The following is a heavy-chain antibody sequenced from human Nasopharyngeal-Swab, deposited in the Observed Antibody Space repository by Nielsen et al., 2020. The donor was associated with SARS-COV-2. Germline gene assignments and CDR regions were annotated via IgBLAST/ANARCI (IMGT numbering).Heavy chain of an antibody. V-gene: IGHV4-34*01. J-gene: IGHJ6*03. Sequence: SQTLSLTCSVYGWSFSGYYWSWIRQPPGKGLEWIGEINHSGSTNYNPSLKSRVTISIDTSKNQFSLKLSSVTAADTAVYYCARALWKKSYYYYMDVWGKGTTVTVSS. CDR2: INHSGST. D-gene: IGHD2/OR15-2a*01. CDR1: GWSFSGYY. CDR3: ARALWKKSYYYYMDV.